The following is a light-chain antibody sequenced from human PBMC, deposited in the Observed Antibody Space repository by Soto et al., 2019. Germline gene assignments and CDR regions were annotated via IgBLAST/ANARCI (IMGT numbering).Light chain of an antibody. CDR3: QQYNNWPWT. CDR1: QSVSSY. J-gene: IGKJ1*01. Sequence: EIMLTQSPATLSLSPGERATLSCRASQSVSSYLAWYQQKPGQPPRLLIYGASTRATGIPARFSGSGSGTEFTLTISSLQSVDFAVYSCQQYNNWPWTFGQGTKVDI. CDR2: GAS. V-gene: IGKV3-15*01.